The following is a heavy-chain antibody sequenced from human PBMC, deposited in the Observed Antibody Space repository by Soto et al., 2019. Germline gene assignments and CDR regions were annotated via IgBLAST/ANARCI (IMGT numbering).Heavy chain of an antibody. Sequence: SETLSLTCAVYGGSFSGYYWSWIRQPPGKGLEWIGEINHSGSTNYNPSLKSRVTISVDTSKNQFSLKLSSVTAADTAVYYCARGGNQRFSYYYYMDVWGKGTTVTVSS. V-gene: IGHV4-34*01. CDR1: GGSFSGYY. CDR2: INHSGST. CDR3: ARGGNQRFSYYYYMDV. D-gene: IGHD3-3*01. J-gene: IGHJ6*03.